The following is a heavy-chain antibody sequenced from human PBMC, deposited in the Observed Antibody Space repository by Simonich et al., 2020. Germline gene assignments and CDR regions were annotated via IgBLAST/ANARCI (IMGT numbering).Heavy chain of an antibody. CDR3: ARDGGNCSGGSCYWYFDL. CDR2: RKLNIGGT. V-gene: IGHV1-2*06. D-gene: IGHD2-15*01. J-gene: IGHJ2*01. CDR1: GYTFTGYY. Sequence: QVQLVQSGAEGKKPGASVKVSCKASGYTFTGYYMHWVRQAPGQGLEWMGRRKLNIGGTNSGQKLPGQVTMTRETSISTAYMELSRLRSDDTAVDYYARDGGNCSGGSCYWYFDLWGRGTLVTVSS.